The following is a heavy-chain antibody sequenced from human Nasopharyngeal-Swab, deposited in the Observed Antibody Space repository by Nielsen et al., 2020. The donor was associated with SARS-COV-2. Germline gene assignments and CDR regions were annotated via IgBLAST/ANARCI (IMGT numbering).Heavy chain of an antibody. D-gene: IGHD3-10*01. V-gene: IGHV3-30*18. CDR3: AKDWDYYGSGSYLDY. Sequence: GGSLRLSCAASGFTFSSYGMHWVRQAPGKGLEWVAAISYDGSNKYYADSVKGRFTISRDNSKNTLYPQMNSLRAEDTAVYYCAKDWDYYGSGSYLDYWGQGTLVTVSS. CDR1: GFTFSSYG. CDR2: ISYDGSNK. J-gene: IGHJ4*02.